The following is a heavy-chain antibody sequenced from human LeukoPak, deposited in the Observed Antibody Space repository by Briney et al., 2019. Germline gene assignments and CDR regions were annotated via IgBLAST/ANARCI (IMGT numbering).Heavy chain of an antibody. CDR2: IYPGDSDT. D-gene: IGHD3-16*02. Sequence: PGESLKISCKGSGYSFTSYWIGWVRQMPGKGLEWMGIIYPGDSDTRYSPSFQGQVTISADKSISTAYLQWSSLKASDTAMYYCASGPLLYDYVWGSYRHGHDYWGQGTLVTVSS. CDR3: ASGPLLYDYVWGSYRHGHDY. V-gene: IGHV5-51*01. CDR1: GYSFTSYW. J-gene: IGHJ4*02.